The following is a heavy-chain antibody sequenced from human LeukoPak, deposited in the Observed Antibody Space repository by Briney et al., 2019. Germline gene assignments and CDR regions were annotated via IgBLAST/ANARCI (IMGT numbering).Heavy chain of an antibody. J-gene: IGHJ3*02. V-gene: IGHV3-23*01. Sequence: PGGSLRLSCAASGFTFRNYAMSWVRQAPGKGLQWVSTISSNGLRTYYTDSVKGRFTISRDISKNTLSLQMSNLRAEDTAVYYCAKDSLTTMTTFYAFDIWGQGTMVTVSS. D-gene: IGHD4-17*01. CDR2: ISSNGLRT. CDR1: GFTFRNYA. CDR3: AKDSLTTMTTFYAFDI.